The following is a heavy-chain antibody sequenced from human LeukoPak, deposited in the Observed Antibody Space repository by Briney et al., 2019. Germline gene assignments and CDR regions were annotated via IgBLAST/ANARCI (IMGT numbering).Heavy chain of an antibody. CDR1: GFTFSSYW. J-gene: IGHJ4*02. CDR2: IKEDGSEK. CDR3: ARVSSYFDY. Sequence: GGSLRLSCAASGFTFSSYWLSWVRQAPGKGLEWLANIKEDGSEKYYVDSVKGRFTISRDNAKNSLYLQMNSLRAEDTAVYHCARVSSYFDYWGQGTLVTVSS. V-gene: IGHV3-7*01.